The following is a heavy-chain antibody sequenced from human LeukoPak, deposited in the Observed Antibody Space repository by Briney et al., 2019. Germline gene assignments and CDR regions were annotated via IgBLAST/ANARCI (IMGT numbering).Heavy chain of an antibody. J-gene: IGHJ4*02. CDR1: GYTFTSYY. CDR3: ARDPRPSYDSSDYYYPGDY. V-gene: IGHV1-46*01. D-gene: IGHD3-22*01. CDR2: INPSGGSR. Sequence: ASVKVSCKASGYTFTSYYMHWVRQAPGQRLEGMAIINPSGGSRNYAQKFQGRVTITRDTSTSTVYIELSSLRSEDTAVYYCARDPRPSYDSSDYYYPGDYWGQGTLVTVSS.